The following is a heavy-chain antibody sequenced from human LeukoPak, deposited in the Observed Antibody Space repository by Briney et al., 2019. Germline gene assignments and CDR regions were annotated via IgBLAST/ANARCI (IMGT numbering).Heavy chain of an antibody. Sequence: PGGSLRLSCAASGFTFSSYGMSWVRQAPGKGLEWVANIRQDGDTKYYVDSVKGRFTISRDNAMNSLYLQMNSLRAEDTAIYYCARSLPYGTTWYGRSDFWGQGTLVTVSS. V-gene: IGHV3-7*03. J-gene: IGHJ4*02. CDR1: GFTFSSYG. D-gene: IGHD6-13*01. CDR2: IRQDGDTK. CDR3: ARSLPYGTTWYGRSDF.